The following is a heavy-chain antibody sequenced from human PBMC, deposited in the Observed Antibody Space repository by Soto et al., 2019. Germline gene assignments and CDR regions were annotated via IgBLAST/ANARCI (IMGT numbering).Heavy chain of an antibody. CDR3: ARGGANKLRFLEWSMFYYYYMDV. Sequence: PGGSLRLSCAASGFTFSSYGMHWVRQAPGKGLEWVAVIWYDGSNKYYADYVKGRFTISRDNSKNTLYLQMNSLRAEDTAVYYCARGGANKLRFLEWSMFYYYYMDVWGKGTTVTVSS. V-gene: IGHV3-33*01. CDR2: IWYDGSNK. J-gene: IGHJ6*03. D-gene: IGHD3-3*01. CDR1: GFTFSSYG.